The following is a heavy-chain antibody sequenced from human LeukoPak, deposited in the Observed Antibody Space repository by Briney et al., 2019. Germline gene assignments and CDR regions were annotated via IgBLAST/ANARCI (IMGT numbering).Heavy chain of an antibody. V-gene: IGHV3-23*01. J-gene: IGHJ3*02. CDR3: AKDRAGYSSSWDAFDI. CDR2: ISGSGGST. CDR1: GFTFSTYA. D-gene: IGHD6-13*01. Sequence: GGSLRLSCAASGFTFSTYAVNWVRQAPGKGLEWVSTISGSGGSTYYADSVKGRFTISRDNSKNTLYLQMNSLRAEDTAVYYCAKDRAGYSSSWDAFDIWGQGTMVTVSS.